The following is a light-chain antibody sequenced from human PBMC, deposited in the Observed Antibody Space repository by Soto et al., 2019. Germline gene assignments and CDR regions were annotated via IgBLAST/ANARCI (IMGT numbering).Light chain of an antibody. J-gene: IGLJ1*01. CDR3: SSYAGSNNFV. CDR2: EVS. Sequence: LTKPPSAARAYGQVVTISCNGNSSDVGGYNYVSWYQQHPGKAPKLMIYEVSKRPSGVPDRFSGSKSGNTASLTVSGLQAEDEADYYCSSYAGSNNFVFGTGTKVTVL. CDR1: SSDVGGYNY. V-gene: IGLV2-8*02.